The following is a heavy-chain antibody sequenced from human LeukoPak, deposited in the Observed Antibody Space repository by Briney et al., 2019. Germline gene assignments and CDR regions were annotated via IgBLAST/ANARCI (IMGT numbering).Heavy chain of an antibody. J-gene: IGHJ6*03. CDR3: ARVKRGYSFGDGYYYYMDV. CDR1: GGSFSGYY. D-gene: IGHD5-18*01. V-gene: IGHV4-34*01. Sequence: PSETLSLTCAVYGGSFSGYYWSWIRQPPGEGLEWIGEINHSGSTNYNPSLKSRVTISVDTSKNQFSLKLSSVTAADTAVYYCARVKRGYSFGDGYYYYMDVWGKGTTVTVSS. CDR2: INHSGST.